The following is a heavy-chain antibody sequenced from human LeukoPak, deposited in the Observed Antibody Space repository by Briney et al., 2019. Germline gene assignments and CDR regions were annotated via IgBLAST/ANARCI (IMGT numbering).Heavy chain of an antibody. Sequence: SETLSLTCAVYGGSFSGYYWSWIRQPPGKGLEWIGEINHSGSTNYNPSLKSRVTISVDTSKNQFSLKLSSVTAADTAVYYCARPDVEDAFDIWGQGTMVTVSS. CDR3: ARPDVEDAFDI. D-gene: IGHD2-21*01. CDR2: INHSGST. V-gene: IGHV4-34*01. J-gene: IGHJ3*02. CDR1: GGSFSGYY.